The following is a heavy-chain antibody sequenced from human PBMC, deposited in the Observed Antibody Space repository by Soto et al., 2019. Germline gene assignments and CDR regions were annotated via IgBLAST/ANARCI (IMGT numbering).Heavy chain of an antibody. CDR2: IYYSGST. D-gene: IGHD4-17*01. CDR1: GGSIGSGGYY. V-gene: IGHV4-31*03. CDR3: ARDRDYMDV. J-gene: IGHJ6*02. Sequence: QVQLQESGPGLVKPSQTLSLTCTVSGGSIGSGGYYWSWIRPHPGKGLEWIGYIYYSGSTYYNTSLKSRVTISVDTSKNQFSLKVNSVTAADTAVYYCARDRDYMDVWGQGTTVTVSS.